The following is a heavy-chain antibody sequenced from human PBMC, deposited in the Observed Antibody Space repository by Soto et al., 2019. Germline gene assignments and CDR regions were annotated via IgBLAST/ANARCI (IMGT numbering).Heavy chain of an antibody. Sequence: PSETLSLTCAVSGYSISSGYYWGWLRQAPGKGLEWVSAISGSGGSTYYADSVKGRFTISRDNSKNTLYLQMNSLRAEDTAVYYCAKKRLSGYSYGYPGVFLLGPGTGPRGGQGTLVTVSS. CDR3: AKKRLSGYSYGYPGVFLLGPGTGPR. V-gene: IGHV3-23*01. CDR1: GYSISSGYY. D-gene: IGHD5-18*01. CDR2: ISGSGGST. J-gene: IGHJ4*02.